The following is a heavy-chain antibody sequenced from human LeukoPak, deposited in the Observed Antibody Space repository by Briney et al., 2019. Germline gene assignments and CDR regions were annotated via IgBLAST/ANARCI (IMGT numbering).Heavy chain of an antibody. D-gene: IGHD3-22*01. Sequence: ASVKVSCMASGYTFTSYGISWVRQAPGQGLEWMGWISAYNGNTNYAQKLQGRVTMTTDTSTSTAYMELRSLRSDDTAVYYCARLFVEKYYYDSSGLDYWGQGSLVTVSS. CDR3: ARLFVEKYYYDSSGLDY. CDR1: GYTFTSYG. V-gene: IGHV1-18*01. J-gene: IGHJ4*02. CDR2: ISAYNGNT.